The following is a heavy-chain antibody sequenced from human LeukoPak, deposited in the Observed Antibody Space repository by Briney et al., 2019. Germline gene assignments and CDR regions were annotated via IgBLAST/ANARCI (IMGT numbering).Heavy chain of an antibody. J-gene: IGHJ5*02. CDR3: AKGGNIVATIPDWFDP. CDR2: ISYDGSNK. Sequence: GGSLRLSCAASGFTFSSYSMNWVRQAPGKGLEWVAVISYDGSNKYYADSVKGRFTISRDNSKNTLYLQMNSLRAEDTAVYYCAKGGNIVATIPDWFDPWGQGTLVTVSS. CDR1: GFTFSSYS. D-gene: IGHD5-12*01. V-gene: IGHV3-30*18.